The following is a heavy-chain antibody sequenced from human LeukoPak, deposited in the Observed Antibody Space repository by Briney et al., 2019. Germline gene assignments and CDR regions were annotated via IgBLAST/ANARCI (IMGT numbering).Heavy chain of an antibody. J-gene: IGHJ4*02. D-gene: IGHD6-13*01. Sequence: PSETLSLTCTVSGGSISTYYWSWIRQPPGKGLEWIGYVYYSGGTNYNPSLKSRVTISVDTSKNQFSLKLTSVTAADTAVYYCARHKGLNHLVPMDYWGQGTLVTASS. V-gene: IGHV4-59*08. CDR3: ARHKGLNHLVPMDY. CDR2: VYYSGGT. CDR1: GGSISTYY.